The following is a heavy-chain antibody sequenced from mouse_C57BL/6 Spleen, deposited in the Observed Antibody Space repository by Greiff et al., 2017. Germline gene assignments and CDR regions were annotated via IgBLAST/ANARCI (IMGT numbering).Heavy chain of an antibody. J-gene: IGHJ1*03. CDR2: IYPGNGDT. Sequence: VQLQQSGAELVRPGASVKMSCKASGYTFTSYNMHWVKQTPRQGLEWIGAIYPGNGDTSYNQKFKGKATLTVDKSSSTAYMQLSSLTSEDSAVYFCASSNYGSSYWYFDVWGTGTTVTVAS. CDR1: GYTFTSYN. CDR3: ASSNYGSSYWYFDV. D-gene: IGHD1-1*01. V-gene: IGHV1-12*01.